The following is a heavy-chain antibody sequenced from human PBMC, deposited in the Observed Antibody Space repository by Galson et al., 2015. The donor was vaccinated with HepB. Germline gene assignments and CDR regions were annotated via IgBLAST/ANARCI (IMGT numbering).Heavy chain of an antibody. CDR3: ARGSSSWYGWGAFDI. Sequence: LRLSCAASGFTVSSNYMSWVRQAPGKGLEWVSVIYSGGSTYYADSVKGRFTISRDNSKNTLYLQMNSLRAEDTAVYYCARGSSSWYGWGAFDIWGQGTMVTVSS. CDR2: IYSGGST. J-gene: IGHJ3*02. V-gene: IGHV3-66*02. CDR1: GFTVSSNY. D-gene: IGHD6-13*01.